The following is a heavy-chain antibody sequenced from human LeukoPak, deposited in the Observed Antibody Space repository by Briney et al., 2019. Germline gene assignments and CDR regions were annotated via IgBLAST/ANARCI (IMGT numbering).Heavy chain of an antibody. V-gene: IGHV4-39*07. J-gene: IGHJ3*02. Sequence: PSETLSLTCTVSGGSISSSSYYWGWIRQPPGKGLEWIGSIYYSGSTYYNPSLKSRVTISVDTSKNQFSLKLSSVTAADTAVYYCARLTGSVGWGSYAFDIWGQGTMVTVSS. CDR2: IYYSGST. CDR1: GGSISSSSYY. D-gene: IGHD1-26*01. CDR3: ARLTGSVGWGSYAFDI.